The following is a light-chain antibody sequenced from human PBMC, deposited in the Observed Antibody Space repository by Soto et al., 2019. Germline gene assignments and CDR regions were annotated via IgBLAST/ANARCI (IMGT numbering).Light chain of an antibody. CDR3: QQYCSSPGT. J-gene: IGKJ1*01. CDR2: DTS. Sequence: EIVLTQSPGTLSLSPGERATLSCRASQNVRDSYLAWYQQKPGQAPSLLLYDTSTRATGVPDRFSGSGSGTDFALTISRVEPEDFALYFCQQYCSSPGTFGQGTKVDIK. V-gene: IGKV3-20*01. CDR1: QNVRDSY.